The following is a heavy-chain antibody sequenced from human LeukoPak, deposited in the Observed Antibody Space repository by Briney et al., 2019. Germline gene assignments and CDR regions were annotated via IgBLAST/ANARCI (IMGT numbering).Heavy chain of an antibody. J-gene: IGHJ4*02. CDR3: ARGTIAAAGYYYFDY. V-gene: IGHV3-7*04. D-gene: IGHD6-13*01. Sequence: GGSLRLSCAASGFTFSSYWMSWVRQAPGKGLEWVANIKQDGSEKYYVDSVKGRFTISRDNAKNSLYLQMNSLRAEDTAVYYCARGTIAAAGYYYFDYWGQRTQVTVSS. CDR1: GFTFSSYW. CDR2: IKQDGSEK.